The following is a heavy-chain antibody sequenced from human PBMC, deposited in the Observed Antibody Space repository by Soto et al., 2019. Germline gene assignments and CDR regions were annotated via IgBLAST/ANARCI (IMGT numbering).Heavy chain of an antibody. CDR2: INHSGST. Sequence: QVQLQQWGAGLLKPSETLSLTCAVYGGSFSGYYWSWIRQPPGKGLEWIGEINHSGSTNYNPSLKSRVTISVATSRNQCAQKLTSVSAADTAVYYCARGKLSDYGWGSYRYHLCYWGQGTVVTASA. CDR3: ARGKLSDYGWGSYRYHLCY. V-gene: IGHV4-34*01. J-gene: IGHJ4*02. D-gene: IGHD3-16*02. CDR1: GGSFSGYY.